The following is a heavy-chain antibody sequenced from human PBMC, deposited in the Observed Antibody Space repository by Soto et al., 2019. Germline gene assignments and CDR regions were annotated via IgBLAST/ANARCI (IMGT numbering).Heavy chain of an antibody. J-gene: IGHJ6*03. Sequence: GGSLRLSCAASGFTFSDYYMSWIRQAPGKGLEWVSYISSSSSVIDYADSVKGRFTVSRDNARNSLYLQMNSLRAEDTAVYYCARERSGGSKWYYYMDVWGKGTTVTVAS. CDR2: ISSSSSVI. CDR1: GFTFSDYY. CDR3: ARERSGGSKWYYYMDV. V-gene: IGHV3-11*06. D-gene: IGHD2-15*01.